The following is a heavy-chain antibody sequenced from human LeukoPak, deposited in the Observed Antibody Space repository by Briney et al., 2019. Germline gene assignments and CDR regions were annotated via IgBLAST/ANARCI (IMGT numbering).Heavy chain of an antibody. CDR3: ARVAKERVGGVYYFDY. CDR1: GFTFSDYD. J-gene: IGHJ4*02. V-gene: IGHV3-13*01. CDR2: IGTAGDT. D-gene: IGHD1-1*01. Sequence: LSGGSLRLSCAASGFTFSDYDMHWVRQATGKGLEWVSAIGTAGDTYYTGSVKGRFTISRENAKNSLYLQMNSLRAGDTAVYYCARVAKERVGGVYYFDYWSQGTLVTVSS.